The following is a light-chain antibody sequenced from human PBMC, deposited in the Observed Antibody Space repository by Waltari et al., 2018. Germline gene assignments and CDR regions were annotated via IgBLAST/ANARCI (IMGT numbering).Light chain of an antibody. Sequence: QTVVTQEPSFSVSPGGTVTLTCGFTSGPVSTNYYPSWYQQTPGQAPRALIYNTYSRSSGVPDRFSGSILGNKAALTITGAQADDESDYYCVLYLGSDTWVFGGGTKLTVL. J-gene: IGLJ3*02. CDR3: VLYLGSDTWV. V-gene: IGLV8-61*01. CDR1: SGPVSTNYY. CDR2: NTY.